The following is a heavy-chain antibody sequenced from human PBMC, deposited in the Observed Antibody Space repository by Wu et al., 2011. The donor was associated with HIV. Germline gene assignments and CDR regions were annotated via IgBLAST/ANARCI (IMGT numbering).Heavy chain of an antibody. D-gene: IGHD2-15*01. V-gene: IGHV1-46*01. CDR3: ARASPGGPRAGDYFDS. CDR1: GYTFASKY. CDR2: INPSGGSA. Sequence: QVQLVQSGAEVKKPGDSVKVSCKASGYTFASKYIHWVRQAPGQGLEWMGGINPSGGSATYAQKFQGTVTLTRDTSTSTVSMELTSLTSEDTAIYYCARASPGGPRAGDYFDSWGQGTLVTVSS. J-gene: IGHJ4*02.